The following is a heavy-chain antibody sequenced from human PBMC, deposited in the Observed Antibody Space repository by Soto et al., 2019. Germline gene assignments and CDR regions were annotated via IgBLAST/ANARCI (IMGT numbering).Heavy chain of an antibody. CDR2: IHNGGAA. D-gene: IGHD4-17*01. Sequence: QLRLQESGPRLLRPSATLSLTCAVSGGSVNSDNFSWGWVRQPPGKGPEWVATIHNGGAANYNPSLRGRVSISMDTSRNDISMQLTSVTAADTSLYDCVLLPPTVTPGRNFYFYMDVWGKGTTVTVAS. V-gene: IGHV4-39*01. CDR3: VLLPPTVTPGRNFYFYMDV. CDR1: GGSVNSDNFS. J-gene: IGHJ6*03.